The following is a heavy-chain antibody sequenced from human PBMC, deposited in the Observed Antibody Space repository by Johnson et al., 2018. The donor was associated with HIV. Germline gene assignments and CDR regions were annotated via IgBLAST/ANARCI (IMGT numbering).Heavy chain of an antibody. Sequence: QVQLVESGGGLVKPGGSLRLSCAASGFSFSDYYMSWIRQAPGKGLEWISYMSSSGSTIYHAESVKGRFTISRDNAKNSLYLQINSLRAEDTAVYYCARPRGVQAGLGAFDIWGQGTMVTVSS. J-gene: IGHJ3*02. CDR1: GFSFSDYY. CDR3: ARPRGVQAGLGAFDI. V-gene: IGHV3-11*04. D-gene: IGHD1-1*01. CDR2: MSSSGSTI.